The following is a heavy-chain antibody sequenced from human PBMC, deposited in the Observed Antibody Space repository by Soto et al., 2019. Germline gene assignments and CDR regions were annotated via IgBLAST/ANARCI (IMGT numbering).Heavy chain of an antibody. V-gene: IGHV4-59*01. Sequence: TSETLSLTCTVAGGSISSYDWSWIRQPPGKGLEWIGYFFYSGSTNYNPSLKSRVTISVDTSKNQFSLKLNSVTAADTAVYYCARGGSPSIDYWGQGPLVTVSS. CDR1: GGSISSYD. CDR2: FFYSGST. J-gene: IGHJ4*02. CDR3: ARGGSPSIDY.